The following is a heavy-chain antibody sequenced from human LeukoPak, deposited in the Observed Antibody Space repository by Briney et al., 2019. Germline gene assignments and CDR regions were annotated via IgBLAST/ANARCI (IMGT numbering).Heavy chain of an antibody. Sequence: SETLSLTCTVSGGSISSYYWSWIRQPPGKGLEWIGYIYYSGSTYYNPSLKSRVTISVDTSKNQFSLKLSSVTAADTAVYYCARDIPDPIIVVVPAGWFNPWGQGTLVTVSS. CDR2: IYYSGST. V-gene: IGHV4-59*12. CDR1: GGSISSYY. CDR3: ARDIPDPIIVVVPAGWFNP. D-gene: IGHD2-2*01. J-gene: IGHJ5*02.